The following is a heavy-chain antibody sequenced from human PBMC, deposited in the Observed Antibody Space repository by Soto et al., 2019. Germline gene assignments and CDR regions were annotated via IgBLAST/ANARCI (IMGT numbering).Heavy chain of an antibody. CDR2: MNPNSGNT. CDR1: GYTFTSYD. D-gene: IGHD3-3*01. CDR3: ARASFGGGYYYGMDV. Sequence: QVQLVQSGAEVKKSGASVKVSCKASGYTFTSYDINWVRQATGQGLEWMGWMNPNSGNTGYAQKFKGRVTMTRNTSISTAYMEMSSLRSEDTAVYYCARASFGGGYYYGMDVWGQGTTVTVSS. V-gene: IGHV1-8*01. J-gene: IGHJ6*02.